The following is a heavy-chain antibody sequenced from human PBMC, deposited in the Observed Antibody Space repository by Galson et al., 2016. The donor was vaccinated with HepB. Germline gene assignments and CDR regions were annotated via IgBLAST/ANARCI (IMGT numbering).Heavy chain of an antibody. CDR1: GFTFNTYG. CDR2: IWYDGSNK. J-gene: IGHJ6*02. Sequence: SLRLSCAVSGFTFNTYGMHWVRQAPGKGLEWVAVIWYDGSNKYYADSVKGRFTISRDNSKNPLYLQMNSLRAEDTAVYYCARGSNYFDYYYYGMDVWGQGTTVTVSS. CDR3: ARGSNYFDYYYYGMDV. D-gene: IGHD4-11*01. V-gene: IGHV3-33*08.